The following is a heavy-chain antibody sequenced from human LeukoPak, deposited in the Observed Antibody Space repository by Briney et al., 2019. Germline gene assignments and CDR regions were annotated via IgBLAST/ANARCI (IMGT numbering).Heavy chain of an antibody. J-gene: IGHJ4*02. CDR3: ARSMGSSWYLSPD. D-gene: IGHD6-13*01. CDR2: IYHSGST. Sequence: PSETLSLTCTVSGYSISSGYYWGWIRQPPGKGLEWIGSIYHSGSTYYNPSLKSRVTISVDTSKNQFSLKLSSVTAADTAVYYCARSMGSSWYLSPDWGRGTLVTVSP. CDR1: GYSISSGYY. V-gene: IGHV4-38-2*02.